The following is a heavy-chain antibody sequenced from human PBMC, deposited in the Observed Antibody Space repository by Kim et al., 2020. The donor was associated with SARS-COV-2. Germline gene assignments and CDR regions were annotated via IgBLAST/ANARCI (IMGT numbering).Heavy chain of an antibody. CDR1: GFTFSSYS. CDR3: ARIHITMVRGVKWLSYYYGMDV. D-gene: IGHD3-10*01. Sequence: GGSLRLSCAASGFTFSSYSMNWVRQAPGKGLEWVSSISSSSSYIYYADSVKGRFTISRDNAKNSLYLQMNSLRAEDTAVYYCARIHITMVRGVKWLSYYYGMDVWGQGTTVTVSS. V-gene: IGHV3-21*01. J-gene: IGHJ6*02. CDR2: ISSSSSYI.